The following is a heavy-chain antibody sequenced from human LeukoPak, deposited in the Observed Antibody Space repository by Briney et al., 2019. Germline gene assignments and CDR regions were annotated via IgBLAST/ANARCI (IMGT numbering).Heavy chain of an antibody. Sequence: PSETLSLTCTVSGGSISSSSYYWGWIRQPPGKGLEWIGSIYYSGSTYYNPSLKSRVTISVDTSRNQFSLKLNSVTAVDTAVYYRARYSGSYLYFDYWGQGTLVTVSS. CDR1: GGSISSSSYY. V-gene: IGHV4-39*01. CDR3: ARYSGSYLYFDY. D-gene: IGHD1-26*01. J-gene: IGHJ4*02. CDR2: IYYSGST.